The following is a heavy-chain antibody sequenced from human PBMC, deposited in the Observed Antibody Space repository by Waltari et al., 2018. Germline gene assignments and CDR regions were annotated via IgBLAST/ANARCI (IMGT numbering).Heavy chain of an antibody. Sequence: QLQLQESGSGLVKPSQTLSLTCAVSGGSISSGGYSWSWIRPPPGKGLEWIGYIYHSGSTYYNPSLKSRVTISVDRSKNQFSLKLSSVTAADTAVYYCARETRVAAVANYYYYMDVWGKGTTVTVSS. CDR1: GGSISSGGYS. CDR2: IYHSGST. CDR3: ARETRVAAVANYYYYMDV. D-gene: IGHD6-19*01. V-gene: IGHV4-30-2*01. J-gene: IGHJ6*03.